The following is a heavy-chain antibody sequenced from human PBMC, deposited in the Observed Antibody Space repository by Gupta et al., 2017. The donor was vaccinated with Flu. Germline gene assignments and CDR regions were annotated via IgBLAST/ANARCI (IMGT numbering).Heavy chain of an antibody. CDR3: ARQYCSSTSCYRGWFDP. J-gene: IGHJ5*02. CDR2: IDWDDDK. D-gene: IGHD2-2*02. V-gene: IGHV2-70*04. Sequence: RVSWVRQPPGKALEWLARIDWDDDKFYSPSLKSRLTISKDTSKNQLLLTMTNMDPVDTATYYSARQYCSSTSCYRGWFDPWGQGTLVTVSS. CDR1: R.